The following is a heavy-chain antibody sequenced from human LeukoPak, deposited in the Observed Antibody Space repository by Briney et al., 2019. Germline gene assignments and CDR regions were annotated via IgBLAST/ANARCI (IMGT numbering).Heavy chain of an antibody. CDR1: GYNFTTFW. Sequence: GESLKISCKTSGYNFTTFWIGWVRQLPGKGLEWMGIIYPGDSDSRYSPSFQGQVTISADKSISTAYLQWSSLKASDTAMYYCARQRLKGAFDIWGQGTMVTVSS. CDR2: IYPGDSDS. V-gene: IGHV5-51*01. D-gene: IGHD4/OR15-4a*01. J-gene: IGHJ3*02. CDR3: ARQRLKGAFDI.